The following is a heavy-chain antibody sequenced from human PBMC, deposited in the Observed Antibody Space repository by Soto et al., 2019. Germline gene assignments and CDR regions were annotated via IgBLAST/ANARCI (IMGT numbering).Heavy chain of an antibody. CDR3: AKGRGVKTVANFGMDV. V-gene: IGHV1-46*01. J-gene: IGHJ6*02. CDR2: ISPFGGAT. Sequence: ASVKVSCKASGDSVSNDYLHWVRQAPGQGFEWLGVISPFGGATAYAQSFKGRVTVTMDKSSTTFYLELSSLRSDDTAVYYCAKGRGVKTVANFGMDVCGQGVTVTVPS. D-gene: IGHD4-4*01. CDR1: GDSVSNDY.